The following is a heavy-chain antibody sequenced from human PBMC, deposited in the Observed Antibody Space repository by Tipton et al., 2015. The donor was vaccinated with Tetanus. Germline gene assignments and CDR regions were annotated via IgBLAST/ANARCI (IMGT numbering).Heavy chain of an antibody. CDR2: TYYSGST. D-gene: IGHD2-21*01. J-gene: IGHJ6*02. Sequence: GLVKPSETLSLTCTVSGASIGSISYYWSWIRQPPGKGLEWIGYTYYSGSTGYNPSLKSRVTISLDTSKNQFSLKLTSVSAADTAVYYCARLTGHSMDVVDYYYFGMDVWGQGTKVTVSS. V-gene: IGHV4-61*01. CDR3: ARLTGHSMDVVDYYYFGMDV. CDR1: GASIGSISYY.